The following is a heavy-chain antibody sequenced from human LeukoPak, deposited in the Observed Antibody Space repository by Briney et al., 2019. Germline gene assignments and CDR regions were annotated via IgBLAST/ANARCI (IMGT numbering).Heavy chain of an antibody. CDR2: ITASARTT. CDR1: GFNFRDYG. D-gene: IGHD2-15*01. J-gene: IGHJ5*02. CDR3: AKDWGYCSGGSCYEVDP. Sequence: GGSLRLSCEASGFNFRDYGMNWVHQAPGKGLEWVSGITASARTTYYADSVKGRFTISRDNSKNTLYLQMNSLRAEDTAVYYCAKDWGYCSGGSCYEVDPWGQGTLVTVSS. V-gene: IGHV3-23*01.